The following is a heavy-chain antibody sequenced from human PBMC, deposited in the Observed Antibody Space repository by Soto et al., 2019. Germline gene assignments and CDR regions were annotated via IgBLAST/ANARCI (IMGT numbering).Heavy chain of an antibody. Sequence: AEALPRSGERSSNSATTYLLAWMPQMPGKDLEWMGIIYPGDSDTRYSPSFQGQVTISADKSISTAYLQWSSLKASDTAMYYCARLHRRVYSSSFQLGAFAIRGQRTIVIAS. V-gene: IGHV5-51*01. D-gene: IGHD6-6*01. CDR1: SNSATTYL. CDR3: ARLHRRVYSSSFQLGAFAI. CDR2: IYPGDSDT. J-gene: IGHJ3*02.